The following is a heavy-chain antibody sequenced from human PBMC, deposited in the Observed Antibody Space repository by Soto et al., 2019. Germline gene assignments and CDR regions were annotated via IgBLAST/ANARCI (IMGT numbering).Heavy chain of an antibody. CDR2: ISSNGGST. CDR1: GFTFSSYA. CDR3: VKPNNPLQLPSAFDY. J-gene: IGHJ4*02. D-gene: IGHD5-18*01. V-gene: IGHV3-64D*06. Sequence: EVQLVESGGGLVQPGGSLRLSCSASGFTFSSYAMHWVRQAPGKGLEYVSAISSNGGSTYYADYVKGRFTISRDNSKNTLYLQMSSLRAEDTAVYYCVKPNNPLQLPSAFDYWGQGTLVTVSS.